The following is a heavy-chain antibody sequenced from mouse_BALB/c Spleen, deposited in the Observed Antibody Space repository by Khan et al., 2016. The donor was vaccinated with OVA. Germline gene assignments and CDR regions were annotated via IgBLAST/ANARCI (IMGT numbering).Heavy chain of an antibody. D-gene: IGHD1-2*01. Sequence: QVQLKESGAELAKPGASVKMSCKASGYTFTSYWIHWVKQRPGQGVDWIGYINPSTGYSDYNQKFKDKATLTADRSSSTVYMQLSSLTSEDSAVYYCARCPLIRQSAFAYWGQGTLVTVSA. J-gene: IGHJ3*01. CDR3: ARCPLIRQSAFAY. CDR2: INPSTGYS. V-gene: IGHV1-7*01. CDR1: GYTFTSYW.